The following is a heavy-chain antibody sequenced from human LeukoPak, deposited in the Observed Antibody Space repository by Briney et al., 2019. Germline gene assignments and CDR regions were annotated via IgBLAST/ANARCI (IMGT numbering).Heavy chain of an antibody. V-gene: IGHV3-23*01. CDR2: IXGDGGST. J-gene: IGHJ3*01. CDR1: GFXFSNCA. CDR3: AKVEDTVPTPADAFDF. Sequence: GGSLRLSCAASGFXFSNCAMTXXXXXXXXXXXXXSAIXGDGGSTFYADSVKGXFIISRXXXXXXLXLQMNSLRGDDTAMYYCAKVEDTVPTPADAFDFWGQGTMVTVSS. D-gene: IGHD4-11*01.